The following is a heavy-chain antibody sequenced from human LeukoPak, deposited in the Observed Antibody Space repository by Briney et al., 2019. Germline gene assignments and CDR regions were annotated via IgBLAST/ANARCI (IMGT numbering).Heavy chain of an antibody. CDR2: INHSGST. D-gene: IGHD5-18*01. CDR1: GGSFSGYY. Sequence: SETLSLTCAVYGGSFSGYYWSWIRQPPGKGLEWIGEINHSGSTNYNPSLKSRVTISVDTSKNQFSLKLSSVTAADTAVYYCARGRTWIQLWSTNWFDPWGQGTLVTVSS. V-gene: IGHV4-34*01. CDR3: ARGRTWIQLWSTNWFDP. J-gene: IGHJ5*02.